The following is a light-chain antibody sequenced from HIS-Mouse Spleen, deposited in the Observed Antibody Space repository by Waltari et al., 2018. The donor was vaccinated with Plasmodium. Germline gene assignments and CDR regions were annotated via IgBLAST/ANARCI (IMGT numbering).Light chain of an antibody. Sequence: SYELTPPPSVSVSPGQTARITCSGDALPNTYAYWYQLKSGQAPVLVIYEDSKRPSGIPERFSGSSSGTMATLTISGAQVEDEADYYCYSTDSSGNHRVFGGGTKLTVL. CDR3: YSTDSSGNHRV. CDR1: ALPNTY. V-gene: IGLV3-10*01. J-gene: IGLJ3*02. CDR2: EDS.